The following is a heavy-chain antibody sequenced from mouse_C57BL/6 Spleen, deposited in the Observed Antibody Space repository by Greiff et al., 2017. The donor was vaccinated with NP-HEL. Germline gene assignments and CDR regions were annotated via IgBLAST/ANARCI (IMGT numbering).Heavy chain of an antibody. CDR3: ARGIYYDYDGAY. CDR2: INPGSGST. V-gene: IGHV1-55*01. CDR1: GYTFTSYW. D-gene: IGHD2-4*01. Sequence: QVQLQQSGAELVKPGASVKMSCKASGYTFTSYWITWVKQRPGQGLEWIGDINPGSGSTNYNEKFKSKATLTVDTSSSTAYMQLSSLTSEDSAVYYCARGIYYDYDGAYWGQGTLVTVSA. J-gene: IGHJ3*01.